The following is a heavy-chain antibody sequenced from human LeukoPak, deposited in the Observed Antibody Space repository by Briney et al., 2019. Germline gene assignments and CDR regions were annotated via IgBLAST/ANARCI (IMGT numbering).Heavy chain of an antibody. Sequence: SETLSLTCTVSGGSISSHYWTWIRQPAGKGLEWIGRIYTTGSTNYNPSLNSRVTMSVDMSKNQFSLKLSSVTAADTAVYYCAGQIAVAGKAGFDYWGQGTLVTVSS. CDR2: IYTTGST. CDR1: GGSISSHY. D-gene: IGHD6-19*01. CDR3: AGQIAVAGKAGFDY. V-gene: IGHV4-4*07. J-gene: IGHJ4*02.